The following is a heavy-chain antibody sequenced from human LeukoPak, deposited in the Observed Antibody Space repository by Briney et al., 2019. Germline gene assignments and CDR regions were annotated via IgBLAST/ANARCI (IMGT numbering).Heavy chain of an antibody. D-gene: IGHD2-15*01. V-gene: IGHV1-69*01. Sequence: SVKVSCKASGGTFSSYAISWVRQAPGQGLEWMGGIIPIFGTAYYAQKFQGRVTITADESTSTAYMELSSLRSEDTAVYYCASPGPKNIVVVVAAQAYGMDVWGQGTTVTVSS. J-gene: IGHJ6*02. CDR2: IIPIFGTA. CDR3: ASPGPKNIVVVVAAQAYGMDV. CDR1: GGTFSSYA.